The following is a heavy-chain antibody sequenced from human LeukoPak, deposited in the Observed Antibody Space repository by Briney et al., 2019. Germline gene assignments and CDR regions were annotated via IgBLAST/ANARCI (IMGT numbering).Heavy chain of an antibody. CDR3: ARQMGESTNFDN. D-gene: IGHD2-2*01. V-gene: IGHV3-23*01. J-gene: IGHJ4*02. CDR1: GFTFSSCA. CDR2: TSGSGASK. Sequence: GGSLRLSCAASGFTFSSCALSWVRQAPGKGLEWVSATSGSGASKYYADSVKGRFTISRDNSKNMLYLQMNSLRAEDTAMYHCARQMGESTNFDNWGQGTLVTVSS.